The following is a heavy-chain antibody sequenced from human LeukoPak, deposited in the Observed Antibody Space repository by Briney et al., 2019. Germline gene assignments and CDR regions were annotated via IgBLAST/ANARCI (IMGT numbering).Heavy chain of an antibody. J-gene: IGHJ5*02. Sequence: SETLSLTCTVSGGSITSYHWSWIRQPPGKGLEWIGYIYYSGSTNYNPSLKSRVTISVDTSKNQFSLKLSSVTAADTAVYYCARGGVNYKIAGPWGQGALVTVSS. CDR3: ARGGVNYKIAGP. V-gene: IGHV4-59*01. CDR2: IYYSGST. CDR1: GGSITSYH. D-gene: IGHD3-10*01.